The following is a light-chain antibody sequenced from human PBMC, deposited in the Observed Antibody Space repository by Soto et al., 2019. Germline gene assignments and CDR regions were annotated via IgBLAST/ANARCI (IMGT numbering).Light chain of an antibody. V-gene: IGKV1-27*01. J-gene: IGKJ1*01. CDR3: QKYNSAPWT. CDR1: QSISNY. CDR2: VAS. Sequence: DIQMTQSPSSLSASVGDRVTITCRASQSISNYLAWYQQQPGKVPKLLIYVASTLHSGVPSRFSGSGSGTDFTLTISSLQHEDVATYYCQKYNSAPWTFGQGTKVEIK.